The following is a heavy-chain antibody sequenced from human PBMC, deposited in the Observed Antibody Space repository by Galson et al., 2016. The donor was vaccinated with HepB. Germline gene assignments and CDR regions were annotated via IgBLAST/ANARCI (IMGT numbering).Heavy chain of an antibody. J-gene: IGHJ4*02. D-gene: IGHD1-26*01. V-gene: IGHV3-48*03. CDR3: AGGPGSFSY. CDR1: GFTFNISA. CDR2: VNSGGYAV. Sequence: SLRLSCAASGFTFNISAMAWVRQVPGMGLEWVSSVNSGGYAVYADSLKGRFTISRDNAKNSVDLQMDSLRSEDTALYYCAGGPGSFSYWGQGILVTVSS.